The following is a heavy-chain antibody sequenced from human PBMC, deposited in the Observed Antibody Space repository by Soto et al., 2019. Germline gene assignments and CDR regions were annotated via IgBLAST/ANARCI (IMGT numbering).Heavy chain of an antibody. CDR3: ARGASSYYYYYMDV. J-gene: IGHJ6*03. Sequence: ASVKVSCKASGYTFTIYAMHWVRRAAGQRLEWMGWINAGNGNTKYSQKFQGRVTITRDTSASTAYMELSSLRSEDTAVYYCARGASSYYYYYMDVWGKGTTVTVSS. D-gene: IGHD6-6*01. CDR2: INAGNGNT. CDR1: GYTFTIYA. V-gene: IGHV1-3*01.